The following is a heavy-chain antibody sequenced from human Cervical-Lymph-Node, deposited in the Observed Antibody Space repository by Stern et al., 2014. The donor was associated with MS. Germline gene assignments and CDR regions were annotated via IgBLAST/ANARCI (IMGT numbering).Heavy chain of an antibody. CDR1: GDTFGTYG. CDR3: AIMGTNGIDV. D-gene: IGHD5-18*01. J-gene: IGHJ6*02. CDR2: ISGYKGNT. V-gene: IGHV1-18*01. Sequence: VQLVESGTEVKKPGASVKVSCKASGDTFGTYGVNWVRQAPGQRLEWLGWISGYKGNTNYAQRLQGIVTLTTDTSTTTAYMELRSLRSDDTAVYYCAIMGTNGIDVWGQGTTVTVSS.